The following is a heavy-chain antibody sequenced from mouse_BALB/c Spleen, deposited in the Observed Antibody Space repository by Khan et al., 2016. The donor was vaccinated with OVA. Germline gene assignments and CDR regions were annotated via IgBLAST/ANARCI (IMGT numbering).Heavy chain of an antibody. D-gene: IGHD1-1*01. CDR3: TNYYGYLDY. CDR2: ISYSGST. CDR1: GYSITSDYA. V-gene: IGHV3-2*02. J-gene: IGHJ2*01. Sequence: EVQLQESGPGLVKPSQSLSLTCTATGYSITSDYAWNWIRQFPGNKLEWMGYISYSGSTRYNPSLKSRISITRDTSKNQFFLQLNSVTTEDTATYYCTNYYGYLDYWGQGTTLTVSS.